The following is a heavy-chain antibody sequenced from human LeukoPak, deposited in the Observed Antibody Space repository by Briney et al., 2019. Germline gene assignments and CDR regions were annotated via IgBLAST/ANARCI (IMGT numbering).Heavy chain of an antibody. V-gene: IGHV3-23*01. CDR3: AKRGGNYRGFDY. D-gene: IGHD1-26*01. CDR2: IRGSGYTT. Sequence: GGSLRLSCAASGFTFSNYAMSWVRQAPGKGLEWVSAIRGSGYTTYYAGSVKGRFTISRDSSKNTLYLQMNSLRAEDTAVYYCAKRGGNYRGFDYWGQGTLVTVSS. CDR1: GFTFSNYA. J-gene: IGHJ4*02.